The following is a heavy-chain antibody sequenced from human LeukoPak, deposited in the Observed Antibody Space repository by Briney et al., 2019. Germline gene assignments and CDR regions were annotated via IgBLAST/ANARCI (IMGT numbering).Heavy chain of an antibody. CDR2: IYPGDSDT. CDR3: ARQNIHSGYYYYMNV. D-gene: IGHD1/OR15-1a*01. Sequence: GESLKISCKGSGYSFTSYWIGWVRQMPGKGLEWMGIIYPGDSDTRYSPSFQGQVTISADKSISTAYLQWSSLKASDTAMYYCARQNIHSGYYYYMNVWGKGTTVTVSS. J-gene: IGHJ6*03. CDR1: GYSFTSYW. V-gene: IGHV5-51*01.